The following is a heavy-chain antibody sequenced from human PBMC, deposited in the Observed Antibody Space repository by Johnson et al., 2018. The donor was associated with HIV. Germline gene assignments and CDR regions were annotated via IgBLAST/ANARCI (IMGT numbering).Heavy chain of an antibody. Sequence: VQLVESGGGLVQPGGSLRLSCAASGFTVSSHHMSGVRRAPGKGLEWVAGISGTGAKTYYAECMTGWFTISRAHYTNRVYQQLNSQMVEDTALYYGTKGISGYSDAFDSWGQGTMVTVSS. D-gene: IGHD3-10*01. CDR2: ISGTGAKT. J-gene: IGHJ3*02. CDR1: GFTVSSHH. CDR3: TKGISGYSDAFDS. V-gene: IGHV3-23*04.